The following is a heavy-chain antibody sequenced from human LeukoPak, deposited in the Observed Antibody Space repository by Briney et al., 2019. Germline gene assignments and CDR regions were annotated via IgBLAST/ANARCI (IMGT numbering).Heavy chain of an antibody. CDR1: GYTFASYY. CDR3: ARDSAITYHYDILTGYPSYIDV. V-gene: IGHV1-46*01. CDR2: INPNSGGST. D-gene: IGHD3-9*01. J-gene: IGHJ6*03. Sequence: ASVKVSCKASGYTFASYYMHWVRQAPGQGLEWMGWINPNSGGSTSYAQKFQGRVTMTRDMSTSTVYMELSSLRSEDAAVYYCARDSAITYHYDILTGYPSYIDVWGKGTTVTVSS.